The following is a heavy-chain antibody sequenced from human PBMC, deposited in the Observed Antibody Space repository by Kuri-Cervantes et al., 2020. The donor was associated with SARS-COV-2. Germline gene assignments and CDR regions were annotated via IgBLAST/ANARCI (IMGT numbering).Heavy chain of an antibody. D-gene: IGHD1-1*01. J-gene: IGHJ6*02. V-gene: IGHV3-53*01. CDR2: IYSGGRT. CDR1: GSIVSSNQ. Sequence: GESLKISCAASGSIVSSNQMTWVRQAPGKGLEWVSVIYSGGRTEYEDSVKGRFSISRDTSKNTLHLQMNGLRADDTAVYYCARGTSETWYGLDVWGQGTTVTVSS. CDR3: ARGTSETWYGLDV.